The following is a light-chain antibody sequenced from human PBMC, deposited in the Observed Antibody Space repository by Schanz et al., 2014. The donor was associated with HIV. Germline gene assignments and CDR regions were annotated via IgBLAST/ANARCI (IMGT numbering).Light chain of an antibody. Sequence: QSALTQPPSVSGSPGQSVTISCTGTSSDIGAYNRVSWYQQSPGTAPKLLIYEVSDRPSGVSNRFSGSKSGNTASLTISGLQAEDEADYYCSSYTSSSTLVFGGGTKLT. CDR2: EVS. J-gene: IGLJ2*01. CDR1: SSDIGAYNR. V-gene: IGLV2-18*02. CDR3: SSYTSSSTLV.